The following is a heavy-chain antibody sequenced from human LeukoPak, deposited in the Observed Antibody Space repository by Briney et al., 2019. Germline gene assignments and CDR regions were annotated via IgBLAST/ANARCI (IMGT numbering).Heavy chain of an antibody. V-gene: IGHV3-30*02. D-gene: IGHD1-26*01. J-gene: IGHJ4*02. CDR3: AKDRSGADGYYFDY. CDR1: GFTFSSYG. CDR2: IRYDGSNK. Sequence: GGSLRLSCAASGFTFSSYGVHWVRQAPGKGLEWVAFIRYDGSNKYYADSVKGRFTISRDNSKNTLYLQMNSLRAEDTAVYYCAKDRSGADGYYFDYWGQGTLVTVSS.